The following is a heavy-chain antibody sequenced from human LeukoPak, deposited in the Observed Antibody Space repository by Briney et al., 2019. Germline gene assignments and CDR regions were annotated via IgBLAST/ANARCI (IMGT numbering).Heavy chain of an antibody. Sequence: SSQTLSLTSPVSGRSIHPGDYHYIFIPLPPAKLPARTGYIYYSGSTYYNPSLKSPVTISVDTSKNQLSLKLSSVTAADTAVYYCARDLLAVTGAFDIWGQGTMVTVSS. CDR1: GRSIHPGDYH. V-gene: IGHV4-30-4*01. J-gene: IGHJ3*02. CDR3: ARDLLAVTGAFDI. CDR2: IYYSGST. D-gene: IGHD1-1*01.